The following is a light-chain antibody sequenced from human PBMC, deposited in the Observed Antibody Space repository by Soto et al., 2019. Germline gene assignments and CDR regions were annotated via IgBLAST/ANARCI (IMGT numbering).Light chain of an antibody. J-gene: IGLJ2*01. CDR3: QSYDSSHVV. V-gene: IGLV1-40*01. Sequence: QSVLTQPPSVSGAPGQRVIISCTGSSSNIGAGYDVHWYQHLPGTAPKLLISGNSNRPSGVPDRFSGSKSGTSGSLAITGLQAEDEADYYCQSYDSSHVVFGGGTKVTVL. CDR1: SSNIGAGYD. CDR2: GNS.